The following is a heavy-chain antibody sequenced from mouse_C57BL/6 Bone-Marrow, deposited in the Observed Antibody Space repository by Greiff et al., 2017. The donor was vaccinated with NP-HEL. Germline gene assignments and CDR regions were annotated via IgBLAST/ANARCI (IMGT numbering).Heavy chain of an antibody. V-gene: IGHV5-4*01. CDR3: ARVYDGYPYYFDY. D-gene: IGHD2-3*01. CDR2: ISDGGSYT. J-gene: IGHJ2*01. Sequence: EVQVVESGGGLVKPGGSLKLSCAASGFTFSSYAMSWVRQTPEKRLEWVATISDGGSYTYYPDNVKGRFTISRDNAKNNLYLQMSHLKSEDTAMYYCARVYDGYPYYFDYWGQGTTLTVSS. CDR1: GFTFSSYA.